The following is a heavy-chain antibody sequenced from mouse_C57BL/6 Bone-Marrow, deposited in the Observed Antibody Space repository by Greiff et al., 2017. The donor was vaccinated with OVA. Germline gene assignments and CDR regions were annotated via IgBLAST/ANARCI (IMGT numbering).Heavy chain of an antibody. CDR1: GYTFTDYY. J-gene: IGHJ2*01. CDR3: VYYPIFDY. CDR2: INPNNGGT. Sequence: EVQLQQSGPELVKPGASVKISCKASGYTFTDYYMNWVKQSHGKSLEWIGDINPNNGGTSYNQKFKGKATLTVDKSSSTAYMELRSLTSEDSAVYYCVYYPIFDYWGQGTTLTVSS. V-gene: IGHV1-26*01. D-gene: IGHD1-1*01.